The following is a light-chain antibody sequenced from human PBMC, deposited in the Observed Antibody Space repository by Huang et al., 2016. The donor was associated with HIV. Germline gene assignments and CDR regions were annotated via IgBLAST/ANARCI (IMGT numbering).Light chain of an antibody. V-gene: IGKV3D-15*01. J-gene: IGKJ1*01. Sequence: EIVMTQSPATLSVSPGERATLSCRASQGVSNNIAWYQQKPGQTPRLLIPGASTRATGIAAKFSGRGYGTDFTLTITSLQPEDSAVYYCQHYNNWPPWTFGPGTQVEI. CDR2: GAS. CDR3: QHYNNWPPWT. CDR1: QGVSNN.